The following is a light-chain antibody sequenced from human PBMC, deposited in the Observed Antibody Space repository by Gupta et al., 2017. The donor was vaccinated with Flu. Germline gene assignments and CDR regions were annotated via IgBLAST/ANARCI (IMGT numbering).Light chain of an antibody. CDR3: QAWDSSTEDVV. CDR2: QDS. V-gene: IGLV3-1*01. CDR1: KLGDKY. Sequence: SSALTQPPSVSVSPGQTASITCSGDKLGDKYACWYQQKPGQSPVLVIYQDSKRPSGIPERFSGSNSGNTATLTISGTQARDEADYYCQAWDSSTEDVVFGGGTKLTVL. J-gene: IGLJ2*01.